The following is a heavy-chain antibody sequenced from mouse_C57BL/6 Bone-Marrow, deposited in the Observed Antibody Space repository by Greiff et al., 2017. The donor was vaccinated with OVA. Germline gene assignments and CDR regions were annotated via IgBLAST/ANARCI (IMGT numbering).Heavy chain of an antibody. D-gene: IGHD1-1*02. CDR1: GYAFNNYL. V-gene: IGHV1-54*01. Sequence: QVQLQQSGAELVRPGTSVKVSCKASGYAFNNYLIEWVKQRPEQGLEWIGVINTGSGGTNYNEKFKGKATLTADKAYSTAYMQLSSLTSEDSAVNFCARNTMAYYFGYCDQGTTLTVSS. CDR3: ARNTMAYYFGY. J-gene: IGHJ2*01. CDR2: INTGSGGT.